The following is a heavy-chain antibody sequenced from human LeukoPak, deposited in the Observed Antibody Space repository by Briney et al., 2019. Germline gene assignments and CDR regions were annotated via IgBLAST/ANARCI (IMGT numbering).Heavy chain of an antibody. CDR1: GYTFTGYY. CDR2: INPNSGGT. D-gene: IGHD3-22*01. V-gene: IGHV1-2*02. CDR3: ARYYYASSGYSYPYY. J-gene: IGHJ4*02. Sequence: ASVKVSCKASGYTFTGYYMHWVRQAPGQGLEWMGWINPNSGGTNYAQKFQGRVTMTRDTSISTAYMELSRLRSDDTAVYYCARYYYASSGYSYPYYWGQGTLVTVSS.